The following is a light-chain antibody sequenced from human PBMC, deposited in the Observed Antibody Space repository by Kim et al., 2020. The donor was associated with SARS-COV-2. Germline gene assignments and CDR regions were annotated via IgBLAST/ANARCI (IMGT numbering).Light chain of an antibody. J-gene: IGKJ2*01. CDR1: QYISAY. Sequence: SASVGDRVNNACRAGQYISAYLHWYQQRPGKAPNLLIYDASTLQSGVSSRFSGRGSGTNFTLTISSLRPEDFGTYYCQQSYRTPHTFGQGTKLEIK. V-gene: IGKV1-39*01. CDR2: DAS. CDR3: QQSYRTPHT.